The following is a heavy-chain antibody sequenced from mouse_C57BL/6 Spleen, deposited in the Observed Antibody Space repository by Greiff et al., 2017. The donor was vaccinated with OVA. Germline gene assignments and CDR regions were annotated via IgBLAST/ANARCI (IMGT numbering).Heavy chain of an antibody. CDR2: IGPEYGDT. CDR1: GFNIKDDY. J-gene: IGHJ1*03. CDR3: TTGYRSYWYYDV. D-gene: IGHD2-12*01. V-gene: IGHV14-4*01. Sequence: EVQLQQSGAELVRPGASVKLSCTASGFNIKDDYMHWVNQWPEQGLEWIGWIGPEYGDTEYASKFPGKATITADTSSNTDYLQLSSLTSEDTAVYYCTTGYRSYWYYDVWGTGTTVTVSS.